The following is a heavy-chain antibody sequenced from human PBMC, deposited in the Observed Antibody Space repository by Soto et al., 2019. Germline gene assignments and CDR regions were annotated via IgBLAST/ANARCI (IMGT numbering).Heavy chain of an antibody. CDR3: ARDWSETTPGYFDS. V-gene: IGHV3-21*01. J-gene: IGHJ4*02. D-gene: IGHD4-17*01. CDR2: ISGSSSYL. Sequence: PGGSLRLSCAASGFTFSTYIVNWVRQAPGKGLEWVSSISGSSSYLFYADSVKGRFTVSRHNAKNSLFLQMNSLRAEDTAVYYCARDWSETTPGYFDSWGQGTLVTVSS. CDR1: GFTFSTYI.